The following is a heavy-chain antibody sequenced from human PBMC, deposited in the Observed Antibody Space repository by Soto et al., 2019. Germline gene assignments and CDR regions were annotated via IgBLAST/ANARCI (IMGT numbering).Heavy chain of an antibody. D-gene: IGHD4-4*01. V-gene: IGHV4-34*01. CDR3: ARGLTTVTTLFYYHYYMDV. Sequence: SETLSLTCAVYGGSFSGYYWSWIRQPPGKGLEWIGEIHHSGSTNYNPSLKSRVTISVDTSKNQFSLKLSSVTAADTAVYYCARGLTTVTTLFYYHYYMDVWGKGTTVTVSS. J-gene: IGHJ6*03. CDR2: IHHSGST. CDR1: GGSFSGYY.